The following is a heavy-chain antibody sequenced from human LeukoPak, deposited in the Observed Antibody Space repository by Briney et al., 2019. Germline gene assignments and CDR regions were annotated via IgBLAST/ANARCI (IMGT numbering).Heavy chain of an antibody. D-gene: IGHD3-22*01. CDR1: GFTVSSTY. J-gene: IGHJ4*02. V-gene: IGHV3-66*01. CDR2: TYSGGNT. Sequence: GGSLRLSCLASGFTVSSTYMSWVRQAPGKGLEWVSVTYSGGNTYYADSVKGRFTISRDNSKNTLYLQMNSLRAEDTAVYYCARKTDSGGQGDYWGPGTLVTVSS. CDR3: ARKTDSGGQGDY.